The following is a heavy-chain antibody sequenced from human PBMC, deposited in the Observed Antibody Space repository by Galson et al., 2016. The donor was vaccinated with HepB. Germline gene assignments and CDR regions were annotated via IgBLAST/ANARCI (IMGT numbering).Heavy chain of an antibody. V-gene: IGHV4-61*01. CDR3: ARVKRIGGVGLLDY. CDR1: GGSVSSDTYF. Sequence: SETLSLTCTVSGGSVSSDTYFWSWIRQPPGKGLEWIGNIFYNGRTNYNPSLESRVTMSVDTSKNTFSLNFTSVTPADTAFYFCARVKRIGGVGLLDYWGQGTLVTVSS. CDR2: IFYNGRT. D-gene: IGHD3-10*01. J-gene: IGHJ4*02.